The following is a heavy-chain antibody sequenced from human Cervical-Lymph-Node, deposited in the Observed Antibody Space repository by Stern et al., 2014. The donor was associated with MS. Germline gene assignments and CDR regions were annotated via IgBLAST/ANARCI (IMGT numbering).Heavy chain of an antibody. J-gene: IGHJ4*02. CDR2: IYYSEST. V-gene: IGHV4-59*01. Sequence: QLQLQESGPGLVQPSETLSLTCTVSGGSISSYYWSWIRQPPGKGLEWIGYIYYSESTNYNPSLKSRVTISVDTSKNQFSRKLSSVTAADTAVYYCARSYDYGDNAVDYWGQGTLVTVSS. CDR1: GGSISSYY. CDR3: ARSYDYGDNAVDY. D-gene: IGHD4-17*01.